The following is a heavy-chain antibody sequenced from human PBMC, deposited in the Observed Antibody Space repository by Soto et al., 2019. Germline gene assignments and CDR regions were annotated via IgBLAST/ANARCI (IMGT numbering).Heavy chain of an antibody. V-gene: IGHV4-59*01. D-gene: IGHD3-22*01. CDR1: GGSISSYY. J-gene: IGHJ3*02. CDR3: ARVLYYYDSSGYLWAAFDI. CDR2: IYYSGST. Sequence: QVQLQESGPGLVKPSETLSLTCTVSGGSISSYYWSWIRQPPGKGLEWIGYIYYSGSTNYNPSLKGRVTISLDTSKDQFALKLSSVTAADTAVYYCARVLYYYDSSGYLWAAFDIWGQGTMFTVSS.